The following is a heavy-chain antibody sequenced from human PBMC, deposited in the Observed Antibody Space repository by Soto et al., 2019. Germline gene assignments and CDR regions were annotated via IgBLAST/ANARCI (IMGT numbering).Heavy chain of an antibody. V-gene: IGHV3-30-3*01. Sequence: QVQLVESGGGVVQPGRSLRLSCAASGFTFSSYAMHWVRQAPGKGLEWVAVISYDGSNKYYADSVKGRFTISRDNSKNTLYLQMNSLRAEDTAVYYCARGSYYWSYYYYGMDVWGQGTTVTVSS. D-gene: IGHD3-10*01. J-gene: IGHJ6*02. CDR1: GFTFSSYA. CDR2: ISYDGSNK. CDR3: ARGSYYWSYYYYGMDV.